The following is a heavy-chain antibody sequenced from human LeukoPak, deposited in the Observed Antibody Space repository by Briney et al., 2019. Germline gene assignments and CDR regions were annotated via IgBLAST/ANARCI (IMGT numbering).Heavy chain of an antibody. D-gene: IGHD2-15*01. V-gene: IGHV3-9*03. CDR1: GFTFDDYA. Sequence: GGSLRLSCAASGFTFDDYAMHWVRQAPGKGLEWVSGISWNSGSIGSADSVKGRFTISRDNAKNSLYLQMNSLRAEDMALYYCAKDHCSGGSCYYDYWGQGTLVTVSS. CDR2: ISWNSGSI. CDR3: AKDHCSGGSCYYDY. J-gene: IGHJ4*02.